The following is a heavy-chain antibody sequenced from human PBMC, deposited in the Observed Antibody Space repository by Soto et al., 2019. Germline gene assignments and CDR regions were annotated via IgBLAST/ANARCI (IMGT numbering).Heavy chain of an antibody. Sequence: QVQLVESGGGLVKPGGSLRLSCAASGFTFSDYYMSWIRQAPGKGLEWVSYISSSGSTIYYADSVKGRFTISRDNAKNSLYLQMNSLRAEDTAVYYCARETNGFMGAIAPAGYYYYGMDVWGQGPTVTVSS. CDR1: GFTFSDYY. D-gene: IGHD6-13*01. V-gene: IGHV3-11*01. CDR3: ARETNGFMGAIAPAGYYYYGMDV. CDR2: ISSSGSTI. J-gene: IGHJ6*02.